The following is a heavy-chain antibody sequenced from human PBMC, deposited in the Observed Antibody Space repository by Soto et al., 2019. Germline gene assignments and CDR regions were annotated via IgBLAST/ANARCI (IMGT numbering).Heavy chain of an antibody. J-gene: IGHJ4*02. D-gene: IGHD3-22*01. V-gene: IGHV3-15*01. CDR3: XXEAXXXXXYYXRDX. CDR1: GFTFSYAW. CDR2: IKSNSDGGTT. Sequence: EXQLVESGGGLVKPGGSLRLSCAAXGFTFSYAWMTWAXXXXXXXXXXXXRIKSNSDGGTTDYAAPVKGRFTISRDDSKNMLYLEMNXLKTEDTXLXXXXXEAXXXXXYYXRDXXGQGTRVTVSS.